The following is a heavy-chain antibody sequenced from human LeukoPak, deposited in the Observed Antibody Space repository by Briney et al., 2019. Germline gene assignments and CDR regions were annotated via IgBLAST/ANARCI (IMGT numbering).Heavy chain of an antibody. CDR2: IYHSGST. CDR3: ARVGEYSGYGTGRYYYYYYMDV. D-gene: IGHD5-12*01. Sequence: PSETLSLTCTVSGYSISSGYYWGWIRQPPGKGLEWIGSIYHSGSTNYNPSLKSRVTISVDKSKNQFSLKLSSVTAADTAVYYCARVGEYSGYGTGRYYYYYYMDVWGKGTTVTVSS. J-gene: IGHJ6*03. V-gene: IGHV4-38-2*02. CDR1: GYSISSGYY.